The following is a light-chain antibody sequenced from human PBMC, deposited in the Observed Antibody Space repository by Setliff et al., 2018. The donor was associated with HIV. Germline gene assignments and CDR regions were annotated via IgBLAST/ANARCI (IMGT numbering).Light chain of an antibody. CDR2: DVG. Sequence: QSALTQPPSASGSPGQSVTISCTGTSSYVGNYHYVSWYQQHPGKAPKLMIYDVGERPSGVPYRFSGSKYGNTASLTVSGLQAEDEADYYCSSYAGSNNLVFGGGTKVTV. CDR1: SSYVGNYHY. J-gene: IGLJ3*02. V-gene: IGLV2-8*01. CDR3: SSYAGSNNLV.